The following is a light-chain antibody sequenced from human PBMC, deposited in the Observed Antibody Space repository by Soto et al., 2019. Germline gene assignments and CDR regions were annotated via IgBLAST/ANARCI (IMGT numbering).Light chain of an antibody. V-gene: IGLV3-27*01. CDR2: KVT. CDR3: HCAADNSGG. CDR1: GLSRKD. J-gene: IGLJ2*01. Sequence: SYELTQPSSVSVSPVQTAKITCSGDGLSRKDARWFQQKPGQAPVLLIYKVTERPSGIPERFSGSGSGTTVTLSISGAQGEDEADYYCHCAADNSGGFGGGTQLNVL.